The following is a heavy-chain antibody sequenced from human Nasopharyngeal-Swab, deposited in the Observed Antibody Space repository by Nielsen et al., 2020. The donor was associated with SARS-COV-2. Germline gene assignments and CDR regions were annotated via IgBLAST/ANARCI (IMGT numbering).Heavy chain of an antibody. D-gene: IGHD1-14*01. CDR1: GFTFSSYS. Sequence: GESLKISCAASGFTFSSYSMNWVRQAPGKGLEWVAFISYDGSNKYYADSVKGRFTISRDNSKNTLYLQMNSLRAEDAAVYYCARHHGWTFDYWGQGTLVTVSS. CDR3: ARHHGWTFDY. J-gene: IGHJ4*02. CDR2: ISYDGSNK. V-gene: IGHV3-30*03.